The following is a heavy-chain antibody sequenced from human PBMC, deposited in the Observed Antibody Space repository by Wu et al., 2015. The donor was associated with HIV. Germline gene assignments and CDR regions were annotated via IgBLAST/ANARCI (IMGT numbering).Heavy chain of an antibody. Sequence: QVQLVQSGAEVKKPGSSVKVSCKASGDTFNSYVISWVRQAPGQGLEWMGGIIPILNTTNYAQKFQGRVTITADESTTTAYMELISLRSGDTAVYYCATDFDYISGFVYWGQGTLVTVSS. J-gene: IGHJ4*02. CDR3: ATDFDYISGFVY. D-gene: IGHD6-19*01. CDR2: IIPILNTT. V-gene: IGHV1-69*11. CDR1: GDTFNSYV.